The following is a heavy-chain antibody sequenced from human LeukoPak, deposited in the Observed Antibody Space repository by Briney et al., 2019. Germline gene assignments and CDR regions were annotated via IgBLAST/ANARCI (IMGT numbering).Heavy chain of an antibody. Sequence: GGSLRLSCAASGFTFSSYDMIWVRQAPGKGLDWVSSISDNGDDTYYADSVKGRFTISRDKSTNTLYPQMNSLRADDTAVYYCAKGYYGNYVAVDYWGQGTLVTVSS. V-gene: IGHV3-23*01. D-gene: IGHD4-11*01. CDR1: GFTFSSYD. CDR2: ISDNGDDT. J-gene: IGHJ4*02. CDR3: AKGYYGNYVAVDY.